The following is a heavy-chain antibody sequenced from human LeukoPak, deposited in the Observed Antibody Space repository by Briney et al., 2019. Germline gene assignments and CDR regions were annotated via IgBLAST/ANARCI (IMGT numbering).Heavy chain of an antibody. V-gene: IGHV3-30-3*01. Sequence: GGSLRLSCAASGFTFSSYAIHWVRQAPGKGLEWVAVISYDGSNKYYADSVKGRFTISRDNAKNSLYLQMNSPRAEDTAVYFCARGTPLGYCTNGVCYTSDYWGQGTLVTVSS. CDR2: ISYDGSNK. CDR3: ARGTPLGYCTNGVCYTSDY. J-gene: IGHJ4*02. CDR1: GFTFSSYA. D-gene: IGHD2-8*01.